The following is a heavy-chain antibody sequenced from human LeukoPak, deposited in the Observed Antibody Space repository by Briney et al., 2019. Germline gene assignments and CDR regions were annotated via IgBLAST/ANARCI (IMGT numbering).Heavy chain of an antibody. CDR1: GDSVSSNSAA. CDR2: TYYGSKWYN. Sequence: SQTLSLTCAISGDSVSSNSAAWNWIRQSPSRGLEWLGRTYYGSKWYNDYAVSVKSRITINPDTSKNQFSLQLNSVTPEDTAVYYCARDLLRYFDWLLSGDAFDIWGQGTMVTVSS. CDR3: ARDLLRYFDWLLSGDAFDI. J-gene: IGHJ3*02. V-gene: IGHV6-1*01. D-gene: IGHD3-9*01.